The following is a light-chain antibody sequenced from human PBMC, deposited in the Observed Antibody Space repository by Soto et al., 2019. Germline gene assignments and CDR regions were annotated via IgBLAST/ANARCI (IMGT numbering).Light chain of an antibody. CDR2: SAS. J-gene: IGKJ1*01. CDR3: QKYNNWPWT. CDR1: QSISDT. V-gene: IGKV3-15*01. Sequence: EIVMTQSPATLSVSPGGRATLSCRASQSISDTLAWYKQKPGQAPRLLIYSASARATGFPARFSGSGSGTDFTITISSLQSEDFAVYYCQKYNNWPWTFGQGTKVDI.